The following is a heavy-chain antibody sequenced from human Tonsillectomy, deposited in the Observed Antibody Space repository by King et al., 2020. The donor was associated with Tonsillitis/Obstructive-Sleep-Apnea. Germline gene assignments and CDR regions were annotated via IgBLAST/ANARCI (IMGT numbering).Heavy chain of an antibody. V-gene: IGHV3-74*01. J-gene: IGHJ5*02. Sequence: VQLVESGGGLIQPGGSLRLSCTASGFTFSSYWMHWVRQAPGKGLVWVSRISTDGSSTSYTDSGKGRFTISRDNAKKTLYLQVSSLRAEDTAVYYCARDCGSTSCFRFDPRGQGTLVTVSS. CDR3: ARDCGSTSCFRFDP. CDR1: GFTFSSYW. D-gene: IGHD2-2*01. CDR2: ISTDGSST.